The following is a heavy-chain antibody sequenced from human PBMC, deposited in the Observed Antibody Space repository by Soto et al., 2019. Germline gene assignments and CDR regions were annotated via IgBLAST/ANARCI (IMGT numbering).Heavy chain of an antibody. Sequence: SETLSLTCTVSGGSISSDDYYWSWIRQPPGKGLEWIGHIYYSGGTYYNPSLKSRLTISVDTPKNQFSLKLSSVSAADTAVYFCAGDRSNSPDYFDYWSQGTLVTVSS. J-gene: IGHJ4*02. CDR3: AGDRSNSPDYFDY. CDR2: IYYSGGT. CDR1: GGSISSDDYY. D-gene: IGHD6-6*01. V-gene: IGHV4-30-4*01.